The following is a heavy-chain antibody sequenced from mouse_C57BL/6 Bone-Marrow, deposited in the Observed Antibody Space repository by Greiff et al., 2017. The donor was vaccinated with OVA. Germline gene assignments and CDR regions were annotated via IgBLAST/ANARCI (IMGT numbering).Heavy chain of an antibody. J-gene: IGHJ3*01. CDR1: GYTFTDYN. Sequence: EVQLQQSGPELVKPGASVKMSCKASGYTFTDYNMHWVKQSHGKSLEWIGYINPNNGGTSYNQKFKGKASLTVNKSSSTAYMELRSLTSEDSAVYYCVRGTYCGSSYPAWFAYWGQGTLVTVSA. D-gene: IGHD1-1*01. CDR2: INPNNGGT. CDR3: VRGTYCGSSYPAWFAY. V-gene: IGHV1-22*01.